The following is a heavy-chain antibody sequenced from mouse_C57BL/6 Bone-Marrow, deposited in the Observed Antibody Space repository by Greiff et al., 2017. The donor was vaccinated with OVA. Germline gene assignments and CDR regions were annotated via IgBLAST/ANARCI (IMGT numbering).Heavy chain of an antibody. Sequence: QVQLKQSGAELAKPGASVKLSCKASGYTFTSYWMHWVTQRPGQGLEWIGYINPSSGYTKYNQKFKDKATLTADKSSSTAYMQLSSLTYEDSAGYYCARGDYGSGYWGQGTTLTVSS. CDR1: GYTFTSYW. CDR2: INPSSGYT. V-gene: IGHV1-7*01. J-gene: IGHJ2*01. D-gene: IGHD1-1*01. CDR3: ARGDYGSGY.